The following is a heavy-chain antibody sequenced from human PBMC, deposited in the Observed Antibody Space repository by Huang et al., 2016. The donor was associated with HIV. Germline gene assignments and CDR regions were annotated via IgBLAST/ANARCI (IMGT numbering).Heavy chain of an antibody. Sequence: QLLLQESGPGLVKPSEALALTCAVSGGSIRSSDYHWGWIRQPPGKGLEWIGSIYYKGSTHYSPSRKSRVTIAVDTSNNLCFLNLTSMTAADTAVYYCARHREGPVAYYSGWGSHLNYMDVWGRGRTVVVSS. CDR3: ARHREGPVAYYSGWGSHLNYMDV. CDR2: IYYKGST. D-gene: IGHD3-10*01. J-gene: IGHJ6*03. V-gene: IGHV4-39*01. CDR1: GGSIRSSDYH.